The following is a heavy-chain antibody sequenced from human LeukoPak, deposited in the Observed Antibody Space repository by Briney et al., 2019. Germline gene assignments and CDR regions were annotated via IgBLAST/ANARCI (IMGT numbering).Heavy chain of an antibody. V-gene: IGHV1-2*06. CDR1: GYTFTGYY. J-gene: IGHJ5*02. CDR2: INPNSGGT. Sequence: ASVKVSCKASGYTFTGYYMHWVRQAPGQGLEWMGRINPNSGGTNYAQKFQGRVTMTRDTSINTAYMDLSRLRSDDTAVYYCASSPTGREWLLEDPWGQGTMVTVSS. CDR3: ASSPTGREWLLEDP. D-gene: IGHD3-3*01.